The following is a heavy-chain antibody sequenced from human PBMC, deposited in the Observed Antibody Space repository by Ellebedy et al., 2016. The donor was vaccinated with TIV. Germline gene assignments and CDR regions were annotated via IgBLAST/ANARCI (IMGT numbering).Heavy chain of an antibody. J-gene: IGHJ4*02. CDR3: ARDLSHGGVFGH. CDR2: IDYIENT. D-gene: IGHD2-8*02. V-gene: IGHV4-31*03. CDR1: GGSISSVCNF. Sequence: MPSETLSLTCTVSGGSISSVCNFWSWIRQHPGKGLEWIGYIDYIENTYYNTSLKSRITISVDTSMNKISLKLSSVTAADTAVYYCARDLSHGGVFGHWGQGTLVTVSS.